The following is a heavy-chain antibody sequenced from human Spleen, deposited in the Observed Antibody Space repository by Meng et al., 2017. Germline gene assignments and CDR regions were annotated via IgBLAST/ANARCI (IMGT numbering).Heavy chain of an antibody. CDR2: INPSGTT. CDR1: GYTFISQY. CDR3: AKDVGAARNPVYYYYYYAMDV. J-gene: IGHJ6*02. D-gene: IGHD2-15*01. V-gene: IGHV1-46*01. Sequence: ASVKVSCKASGYTFISQYMYWVRQAPGQGLEWMGIINPSGTTNYAQKFQGRVTMTRDTSTSTVYMELSSLRSEDTAVYYCAKDVGAARNPVYYYYYYAMDVWGQGTTVTGS.